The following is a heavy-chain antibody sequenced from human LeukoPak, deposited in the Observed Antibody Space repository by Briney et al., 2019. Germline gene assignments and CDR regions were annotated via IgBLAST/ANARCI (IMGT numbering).Heavy chain of an antibody. CDR1: GFTFSSYG. CDR2: IYSGGST. CDR3: ARVTGYMIEDYFDY. V-gene: IGHV3-66*01. Sequence: GGSLRLSCAASGFTFSSYGMSWVRQAPGKGLEWVSVIYSGGSTYYADSVKGRFTISRDNSKNTLYLQMNSLRAEDTAVYYCARVTGYMIEDYFDYWGQGTLVTVSS. J-gene: IGHJ4*02. D-gene: IGHD3-9*01.